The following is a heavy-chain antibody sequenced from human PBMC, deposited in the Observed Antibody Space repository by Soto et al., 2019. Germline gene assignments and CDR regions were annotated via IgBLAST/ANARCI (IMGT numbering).Heavy chain of an antibody. CDR1: GYTFTNNV. D-gene: IGHD5-18*01. CDR3: AREVLYGYSRFHY. J-gene: IGHJ4*02. V-gene: IGHV1-3*01. CDR2: VNAGNDNT. Sequence: QVHLVQSGAEVKKPGASVKVSCKTSGYTFTNNVIHWVRQAPGQSLEWMGWVNAGNDNTKWSREFQGRLTLTKDTSATTAYMELGSPTSEDAAIYFGAREVLYGYSRFHYWGQGTLVTVSS.